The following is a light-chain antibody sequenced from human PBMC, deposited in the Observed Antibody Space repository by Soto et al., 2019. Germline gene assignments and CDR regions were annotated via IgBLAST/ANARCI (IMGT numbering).Light chain of an antibody. CDR2: DAS. CDR1: QTISTY. CDR3: QQSDSTPYT. V-gene: IGKV1-39*01. J-gene: IGKJ2*01. Sequence: DIPMTQSPSSLSASVGDRVTITCRASQTISTYLNWYQQKPGKAPRLLIYDASSLLSGVPSRFSGSGSGTDFTLTIASPQPEDFSTYYCQQSDSTPYTFGQGTKVEI.